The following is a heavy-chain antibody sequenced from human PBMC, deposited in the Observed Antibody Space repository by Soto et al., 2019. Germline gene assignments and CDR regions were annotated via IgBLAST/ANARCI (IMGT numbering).Heavy chain of an antibody. J-gene: IGHJ4*02. D-gene: IGHD6-6*01. Sequence: PGESLKISCKGSGYIFTSYWIGWVRQMPGKGLEWMGIIYPGDSDTRYSPSFQGQVTISADKSISTAYLQWSSLKASDTAMYYCARYKVAHSSSSNFDYWGQGTLVTVSS. CDR1: GYIFTSYW. V-gene: IGHV5-51*01. CDR3: ARYKVAHSSSSNFDY. CDR2: IYPGDSDT.